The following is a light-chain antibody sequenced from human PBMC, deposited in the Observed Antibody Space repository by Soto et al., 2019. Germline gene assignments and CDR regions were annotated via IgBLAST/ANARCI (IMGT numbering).Light chain of an antibody. J-gene: IGKJ4*01. V-gene: IGKV1-5*01. CDR1: QSISSW. Sequence: DIQMTQSPSTLSASVGDRVTITCRASQSISSWLAWYQQKPGKAPKLLIYDASSLESGVPSRFSGSGSGTDLTLTISRLEPEDFAVYYCQQYGSSPQLTFGGGTKVEIK. CDR2: DAS. CDR3: QQYGSSPQLT.